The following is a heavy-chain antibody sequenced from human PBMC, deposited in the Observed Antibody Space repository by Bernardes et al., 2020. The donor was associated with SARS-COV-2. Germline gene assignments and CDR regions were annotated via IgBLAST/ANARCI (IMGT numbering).Heavy chain of an antibody. CDR3: ARSGSGWDFGN. J-gene: IGHJ4*02. D-gene: IGHD6-19*01. Sequence: LSLTCTVSGGSIKSYYWSWIRQPPGKGLEWIGYIYYTGNTRSNPSLKSRVTISVDTSENQFSLKLSAMTAADTAVYYCARSGSGWDFGNWGRGTLVTVSS. CDR2: IYYTGNT. CDR1: GGSIKSYY. V-gene: IGHV4-59*01.